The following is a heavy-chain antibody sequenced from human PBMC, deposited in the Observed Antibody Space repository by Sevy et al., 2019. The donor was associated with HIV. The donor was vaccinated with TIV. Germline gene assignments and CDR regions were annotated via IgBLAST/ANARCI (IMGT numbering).Heavy chain of an antibody. Sequence: GGSLRLSCAASGFTFSSYWMNWVRQAPGKGLEWVANIKQDGSEKYYVDSVKGRFTISRDNAKNPMKLQMNSLRAEDTAVYYCARALAAAASYWGQATLVTVSS. V-gene: IGHV3-7*01. D-gene: IGHD6-25*01. CDR2: IKQDGSEK. CDR1: GFTFSSYW. CDR3: ARALAAAASY. J-gene: IGHJ4*02.